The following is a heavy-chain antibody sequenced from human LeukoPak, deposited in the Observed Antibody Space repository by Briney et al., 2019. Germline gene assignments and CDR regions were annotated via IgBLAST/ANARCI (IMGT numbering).Heavy chain of an antibody. J-gene: IGHJ6*03. Sequence: GGSLRLSCAASGFTFSSYSMNWVRQAPGKGLEWVSSISSSSSYIYYADSVKGRFTISRDNAKNSLYLQMNSLRAEDTAVYYCARAGGYCSGGSCYRTIYYYYYMDVWGKGTTVTVSS. V-gene: IGHV3-21*01. D-gene: IGHD2-15*01. CDR1: GFTFSSYS. CDR2: ISSSSSYI. CDR3: ARAGGYCSGGSCYRTIYYYYYMDV.